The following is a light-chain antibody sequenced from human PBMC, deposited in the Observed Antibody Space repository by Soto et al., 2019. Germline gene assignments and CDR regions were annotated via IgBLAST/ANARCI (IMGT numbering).Light chain of an antibody. CDR3: QQYGSYWA. J-gene: IGKJ1*01. V-gene: IGKV1-5*03. Sequence: DIQMTQSPSTLSGSVGDRVTITCRASQTISSWLAWYQQKPGKAPKLLIYKASNLDSGVPSRFSGSGSGTEFTLTISSLQPDDFATYYCQQYGSYWAFGQGTKVDIK. CDR2: KAS. CDR1: QTISSW.